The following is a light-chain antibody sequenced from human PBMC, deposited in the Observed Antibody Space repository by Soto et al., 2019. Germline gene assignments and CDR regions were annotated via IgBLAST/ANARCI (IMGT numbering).Light chain of an antibody. Sequence: NVLKPSPGPRPLSAGERATLSCRAXQCVSSSYLAWYQQKPGQAHRLLIYDASARATGIPARFSGSGSGTDFTLTTSRREPEDFAVYYCQQRNNWPPVTVGGGTTGEI. J-gene: IGKJ4*01. CDR1: QCVSSSY. V-gene: IGKV3D-20*02. CDR3: QQRNNWPPVT. CDR2: DAS.